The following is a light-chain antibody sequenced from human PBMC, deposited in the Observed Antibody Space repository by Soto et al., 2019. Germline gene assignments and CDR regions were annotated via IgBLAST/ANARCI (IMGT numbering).Light chain of an antibody. CDR2: DAS. CDR1: QSVSTY. J-gene: IGKJ4*01. CDR3: QQYNSDPLT. V-gene: IGKV3-11*01. Sequence: EIVLTQSPASLSLSPGEGATLSCRASQSVSTYLAWFQQKFGQPPRLLIYDASKRATGIPARFSGSGSGTDFTLTINSLDPDDFATYYCQQYNSDPLTFGGGTKVEIK.